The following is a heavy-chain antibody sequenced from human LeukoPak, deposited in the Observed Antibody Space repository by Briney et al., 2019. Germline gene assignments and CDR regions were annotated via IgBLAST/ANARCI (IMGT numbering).Heavy chain of an antibody. Sequence: ASVKVPRKASGGTFSRYSISWVRQAPGQGLEWMGRIIPIVGIANYAQKFQGRVTITADKSTSTAYMELSSLRSEDTAVYYCAREGRWDCSSTSCYSWFDPWGQGTLVTVSS. D-gene: IGHD2-2*02. V-gene: IGHV1-69*04. CDR2: IIPIVGIA. J-gene: IGHJ5*02. CDR3: AREGRWDCSSTSCYSWFDP. CDR1: GGTFSRYS.